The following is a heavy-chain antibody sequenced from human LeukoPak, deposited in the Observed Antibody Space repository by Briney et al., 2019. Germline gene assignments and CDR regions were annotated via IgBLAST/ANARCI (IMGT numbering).Heavy chain of an antibody. D-gene: IGHD3-10*01. V-gene: IGHV1-8*03. CDR3: ARDESGVRGAVFDY. Sequence: ASVKVSCKASGYTFTSYDINWVRQATGQGLEWMGWMNPNSGNTGYAQKFQGRVTITRNTSISTAYMELSSLRAEDTAVYYCARDESGVRGAVFDYWGQGTLVTVSS. CDR2: MNPNSGNT. J-gene: IGHJ4*02. CDR1: GYTFTSYD.